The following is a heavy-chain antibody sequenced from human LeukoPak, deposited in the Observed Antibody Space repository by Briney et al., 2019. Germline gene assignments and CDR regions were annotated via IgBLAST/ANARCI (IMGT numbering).Heavy chain of an antibody. CDR1: GFTLSEYY. Sequence: GGSLRLSCAASGFTLSEYYMSWIRQAPGKGLGWVSYISSSGSTTYYADSVKGRFTISRDNAKNSLYLQMNSLRAEDTAVYYCAREMDGPYGSGSPLDYWGQGTLVTVSS. CDR3: AREMDGPYGSGSPLDY. D-gene: IGHD3-10*01. V-gene: IGHV3-11*01. J-gene: IGHJ4*02. CDR2: ISSSGSTT.